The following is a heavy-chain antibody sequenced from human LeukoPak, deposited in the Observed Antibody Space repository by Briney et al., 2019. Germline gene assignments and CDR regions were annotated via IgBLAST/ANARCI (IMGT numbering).Heavy chain of an antibody. D-gene: IGHD2-15*01. CDR2: IYTSGGP. V-gene: IGHV4-61*02. CDR3: ARDVNGFNHGSAFDV. J-gene: IGHJ3*01. Sequence: SSETLSLTCTVSDGSISSGSYYWSWIRQPAGKGLEWFGRIYTSGGPNYNPSLKSRVTISVDTSKNQFSLKLTSVTAADTAVYYCARDVNGFNHGSAFDVWGQGTMVTVSS. CDR1: DGSISSGSYY.